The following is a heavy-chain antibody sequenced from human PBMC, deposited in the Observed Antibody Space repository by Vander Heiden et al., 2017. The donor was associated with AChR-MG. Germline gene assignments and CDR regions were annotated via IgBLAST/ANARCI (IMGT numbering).Heavy chain of an antibody. D-gene: IGHD6-13*01. V-gene: IGHV3-30*02. CDR1: GFTFSSDG. Sequence: QVQLVESGGGVVQPGGSLRLSCAASGFTFSSDGRHWVRQAPGKGLEWVAFIRYDGSNKYYADSVKGRFTISRDNSKNTLYLQMNSLRAEDTAVYYCAKDIAAGSPGWFDPWGQGTLVTVSS. J-gene: IGHJ5*02. CDR2: IRYDGSNK. CDR3: AKDIAAGSPGWFDP.